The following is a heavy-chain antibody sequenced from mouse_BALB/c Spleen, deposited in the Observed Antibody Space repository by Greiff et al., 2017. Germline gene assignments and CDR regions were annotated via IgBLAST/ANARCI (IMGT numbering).Heavy chain of an antibody. Sequence: VQLKESGPGLVKPSQSLSLTCTVTGYSITSDYAWNWIRQFPGNKLEWMGYISYSGSTSYNPSLKSRISITRDTSKNQFFLQLNSVTTEDTATYYCARSVYGNFYAMDYWGQGTSVTVSS. CDR2: ISYSGST. CDR3: ARSVYGNFYAMDY. V-gene: IGHV3-2*02. D-gene: IGHD2-1*01. J-gene: IGHJ4*01. CDR1: GYSITSDYA.